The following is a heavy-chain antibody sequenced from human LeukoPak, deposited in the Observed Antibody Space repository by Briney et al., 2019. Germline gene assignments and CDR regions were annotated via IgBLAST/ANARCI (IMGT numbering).Heavy chain of an antibody. V-gene: IGHV4-31*03. CDR2: IYYSGST. Sequence: SETLSLTCTVSGGSISSGGYYWSWIRQHPGKGLEWIGYIYYSGSTYYNPSLKSRVTISVDTSKNQFSLKLSSVTAADTAVYYCARGFGSGWHYFDYWGQGTLVTVSS. CDR1: GGSISSGGYY. CDR3: ARGFGSGWHYFDY. D-gene: IGHD6-19*01. J-gene: IGHJ4*02.